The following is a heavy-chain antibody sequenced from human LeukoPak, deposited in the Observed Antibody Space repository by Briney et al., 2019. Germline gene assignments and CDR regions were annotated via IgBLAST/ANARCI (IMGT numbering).Heavy chain of an antibody. Sequence: GGSLRLSCAASGFIFNKYTMNWVRQAPGKGLEWVSSISTSSSYIYYADSVKGRFTISRDNSKNTLYLQMNSLRAEDTAVYYCARRAGAYSHPYDYWGQGTLVTVSS. CDR1: GFIFNKYT. D-gene: IGHD4/OR15-4a*01. J-gene: IGHJ4*02. CDR2: ISTSSSYI. V-gene: IGHV3-21*04. CDR3: ARRAGAYSHPYDY.